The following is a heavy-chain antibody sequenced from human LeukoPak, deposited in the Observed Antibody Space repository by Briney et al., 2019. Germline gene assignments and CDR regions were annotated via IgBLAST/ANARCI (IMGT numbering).Heavy chain of an antibody. CDR2: IYHSGST. Sequence: SETLSLTCTVSGYSISSGYYWGWIRQPPGKGLEWIGSIYHSGSTYYNPSLKSRVTISVDTSKNQFSLKLSSATAADTAVYYCAREDSSSWYYFDYWGQGTLVTVSS. V-gene: IGHV4-38-2*02. D-gene: IGHD6-13*01. CDR1: GYSISSGYY. CDR3: AREDSSSWYYFDY. J-gene: IGHJ4*02.